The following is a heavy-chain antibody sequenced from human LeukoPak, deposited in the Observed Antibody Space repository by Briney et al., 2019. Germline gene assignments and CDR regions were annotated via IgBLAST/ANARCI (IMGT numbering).Heavy chain of an antibody. V-gene: IGHV4-4*07. CDR3: ARETDRRAFDI. J-gene: IGHJ3*02. CDR1: GGSISSYY. CDR2: IYTSGGT. D-gene: IGHD3-16*02. Sequence: SETLSLTCTVSGGSISSYYWSWIRQPPGKGLEWIWGIYTSGGTNYNPSLKSRFTMSVDTSKNQFSLKLSSVTAADTAVYYGARETDRRAFDIWGQGTMVTVSS.